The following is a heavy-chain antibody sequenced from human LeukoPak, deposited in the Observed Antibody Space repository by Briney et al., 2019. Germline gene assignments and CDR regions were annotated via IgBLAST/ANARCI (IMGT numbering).Heavy chain of an antibody. J-gene: IGHJ4*02. CDR1: GFTFSNYC. CDR2: ISYDGSNK. D-gene: IGHD4-17*01. CDR3: AKSYGDYALDY. V-gene: IGHV3-30*18. Sequence: PPGGSLRLSCAASGFTFSNYCMHWVRQAPGKGLEWVAVISYDGSNKYYADSVKGRFTISRDNSKNTLYLQMNSLRAEDTAVYYCAKSYGDYALDYWGQGTLVTVSS.